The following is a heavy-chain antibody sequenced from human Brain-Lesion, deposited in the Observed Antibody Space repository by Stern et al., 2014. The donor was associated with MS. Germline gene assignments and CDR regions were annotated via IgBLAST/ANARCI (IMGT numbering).Heavy chain of an antibody. V-gene: IGHV3-30*18. CDR2: ISNDGNHK. CDR1: GFPYTDYW. J-gene: IGHJ4*02. D-gene: IGHD1-1*01. CDR3: AKHLAERPFDY. Sequence: VQLVESGGGLVPPGGSLRLSCAASGFPYTDYWMRWVRQAPRTGPEWVAVISNDGNHKYYAGSVKGRFTSSRDNSKNALYLQMNSLRVEDTAVYYCAKHLAERPFDYWGQGTRVTVSS.